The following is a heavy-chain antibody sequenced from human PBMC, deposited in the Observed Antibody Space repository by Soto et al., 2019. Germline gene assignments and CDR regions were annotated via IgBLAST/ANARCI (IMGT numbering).Heavy chain of an antibody. CDR3: ARRGYDSSGYYYALDI. J-gene: IGHJ3*02. V-gene: IGHV5-51*01. D-gene: IGHD3-22*01. CDR1: GDSFTNYW. Sequence: GESLKISCKGSGDSFTNYWIGWVRQMPGKGLEFMGIIYPGDSETRYNPSFQGQVTISADRSISTVYLQWSSLKASDTAMYYCARRGYDSSGYYYALDIWGQGTMVTVSS. CDR2: IYPGDSET.